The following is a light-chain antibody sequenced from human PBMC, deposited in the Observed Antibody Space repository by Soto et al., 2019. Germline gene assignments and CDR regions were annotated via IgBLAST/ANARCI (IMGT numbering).Light chain of an antibody. CDR2: DAS. CDR3: QQRSSWPRT. CDR1: QSFSNY. Sequence: EIVLTQSPATLSLSPGDRATLSSRASQSFSNYLAWYQQKPGQAPRLLISDASNRATGIPARFSGSGSGTDFTLTISSLEPEDFAVYYCQQRSSWPRTFGQGTKVEIK. V-gene: IGKV3-11*01. J-gene: IGKJ1*01.